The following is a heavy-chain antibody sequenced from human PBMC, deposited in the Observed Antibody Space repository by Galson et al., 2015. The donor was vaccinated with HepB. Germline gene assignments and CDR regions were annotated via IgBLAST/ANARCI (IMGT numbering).Heavy chain of an antibody. CDR2: IKQDGSEK. J-gene: IGHJ4*02. Sequence: SLRLSCAASGFTFSNYWMSWVRQAPGKGLEWVANIKQDGSEKYYVDSVKGRFTISRDNAKNSLYLQMNTLRAEDTAVYYCASPRGYSRAFDYWGQGTLVTVSS. D-gene: IGHD5-18*01. V-gene: IGHV3-7*03. CDR3: ASPRGYSRAFDY. CDR1: GFTFSNYW.